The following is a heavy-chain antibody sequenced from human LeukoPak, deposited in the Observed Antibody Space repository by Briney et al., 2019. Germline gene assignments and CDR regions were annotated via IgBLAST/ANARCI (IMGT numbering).Heavy chain of an antibody. Sequence: SVKVSCKASGGTFSSYAISWVRQAPGQGLEWMGRIIPIFGTANYAQKFQGRVTITTDESTSTAYMELSSLRSEDTAVYYCAREAITYYYDSSGSIDYWGQGTLVTVSS. V-gene: IGHV1-69*05. CDR3: AREAITYYYDSSGSIDY. CDR1: GGTFSSYA. CDR2: IIPIFGTA. J-gene: IGHJ4*02. D-gene: IGHD3-22*01.